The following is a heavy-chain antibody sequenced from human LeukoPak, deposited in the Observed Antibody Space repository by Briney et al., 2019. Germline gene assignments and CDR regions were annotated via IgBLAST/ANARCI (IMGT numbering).Heavy chain of an antibody. CDR1: GGSISSSSYY. V-gene: IGHV4-61*01. J-gene: IGHJ4*02. Sequence: PSETLSLTCTVSGGSISSSSYYWGWIRQPPGKGLEWIGYIHYSGSTNYNPSLKSRVTILVDTSKNQFSLKLSSVTAADTAVYYCAREDGSGWVDYWGQGTLVTVSS. CDR3: AREDGSGWVDY. D-gene: IGHD6-19*01. CDR2: IHYSGST.